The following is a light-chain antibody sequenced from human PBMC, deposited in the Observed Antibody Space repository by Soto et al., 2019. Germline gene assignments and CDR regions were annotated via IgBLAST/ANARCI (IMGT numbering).Light chain of an antibody. CDR1: QTVGVR. Sequence: EIVLTHSPATLSSSPLERATLSCRASQTVGVRLAWYQHKPGQAPRLIIYEASNRAAGIPARFSGSGSGTDFTLTITSLEPEDFAFYYCHQRQRWPRTFGQGTKVDIK. CDR2: EAS. V-gene: IGKV3-11*01. J-gene: IGKJ1*01. CDR3: HQRQRWPRT.